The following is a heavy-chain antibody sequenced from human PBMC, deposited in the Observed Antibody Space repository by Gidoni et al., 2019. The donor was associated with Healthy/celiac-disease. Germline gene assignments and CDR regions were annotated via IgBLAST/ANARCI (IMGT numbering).Heavy chain of an antibody. Sequence: EVPLLESGGGLVQPGGSLRLSCAASGFTFSSYAMSWVHQAPGKGLEWGPAISGNGVSPYYDDSVKGRCTISRDNAKSTRYLQMYSLRAEDTAVYHCANDLEDGDYVDDGDDFCDYWGQGTLFTVSS. D-gene: IGHD4-17*01. CDR1: GFTFSSYA. CDR2: ISGNGVSP. V-gene: IGHV3-23*01. CDR3: ANDLEDGDYVDDGDDFCDY. J-gene: IGHJ4*02.